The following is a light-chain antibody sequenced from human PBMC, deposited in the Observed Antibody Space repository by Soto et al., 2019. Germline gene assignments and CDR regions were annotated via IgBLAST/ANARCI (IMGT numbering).Light chain of an antibody. V-gene: IGKV3-15*01. J-gene: IGKJ4*01. CDR1: QSVRSN. CDR2: GTS. CDR3: QQYNNWPVT. Sequence: EVVMTQSPATLSVSPGETATLSCRASQSVRSNLVWYQQKPGQAPRLLISGTSTRATGIPARFSGSGSGTEFTLTITSLQPEDFVIYYCQQYNNWPVTFGGGTKVEIK.